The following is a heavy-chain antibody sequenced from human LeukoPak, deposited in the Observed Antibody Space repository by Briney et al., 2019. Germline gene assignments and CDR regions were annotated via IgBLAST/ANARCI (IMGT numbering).Heavy chain of an antibody. J-gene: IGHJ4*02. V-gene: IGHV4-4*02. CDR1: GGTVINTNW. Sequence: SGTLSLTCGVSGGTVINTNWWTWVRQPPGKGLEWIGEVHLDGRTNYNPSLESRLTMSVDVSENQVSLKLTSVTAADTAVYYCAREGGFYRPLDYSGQGTLVTVSS. D-gene: IGHD3-3*01. CDR2: VHLDGRT. CDR3: AREGGFYRPLDY.